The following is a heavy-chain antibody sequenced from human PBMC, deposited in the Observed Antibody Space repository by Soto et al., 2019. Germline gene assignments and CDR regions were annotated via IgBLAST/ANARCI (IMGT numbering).Heavy chain of an antibody. Sequence: GRSLRLSCAASGFTFSSYWMHWVRQAPGKGLVWVSRINSDGSSTSYADSVKGRFTISRDNAKNTLYLQMNSLRAEDTAVYYCARDPIAAAAFDYWGQGTLVTVSS. D-gene: IGHD6-13*01. CDR1: GFTFSSYW. CDR2: INSDGSST. CDR3: ARDPIAAAAFDY. J-gene: IGHJ4*02. V-gene: IGHV3-74*01.